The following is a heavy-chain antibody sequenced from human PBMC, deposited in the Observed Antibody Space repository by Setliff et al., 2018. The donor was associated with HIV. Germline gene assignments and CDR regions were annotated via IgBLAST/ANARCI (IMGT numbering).Heavy chain of an antibody. Sequence: EASVKVSCKASGYTFTYYAMNWVRQAPGQGLEWMGWISTNTGNPTYAQDFTGRFVFSLDTSVSTAYLQISSLKAEDTAVYYCARDPGRRAPTYYYMDVWGKGTTVTVS. CDR1: GYTFTYYA. CDR2: ISTNTGNP. CDR3: ARDPGRRAPTYYYMDV. D-gene: IGHD3-10*01. J-gene: IGHJ6*03. V-gene: IGHV7-4-1*02.